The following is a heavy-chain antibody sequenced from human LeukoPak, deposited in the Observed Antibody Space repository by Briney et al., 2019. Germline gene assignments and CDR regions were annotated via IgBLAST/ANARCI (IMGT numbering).Heavy chain of an antibody. CDR1: GFTFSTYA. V-gene: IGHV3-23*01. CDR3: AKGGGSSWYSAFDI. D-gene: IGHD6-13*01. J-gene: IGHJ3*02. CDR2: ISGGGGTT. Sequence: PGGSLRLSCAASGFTFSTYAMSWVRQAPGKGLEWVSAISGGGGTTYYADSVKGRFTISGDNSKNTLYLQMNSLRAEDTAVYYCAKGGGSSWYSAFDIWGQETMVTVSS.